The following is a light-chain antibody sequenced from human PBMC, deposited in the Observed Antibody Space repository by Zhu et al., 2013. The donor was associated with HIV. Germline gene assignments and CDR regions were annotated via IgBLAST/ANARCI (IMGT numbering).Light chain of an antibody. CDR2: DAS. V-gene: IGKV1-5*01. Sequence: DIQMTQSPSTLSASVGDRVTITCRASQTISNWLAWYQQKPGKAPKLLIYDASSLESGVPSRFSGSGSGTEFTLTISSLQPDDFTVYYCQQRSKWPPFTFGQGTKLEIK. CDR3: QQRSKWPPFT. CDR1: QTISNW. J-gene: IGKJ2*01.